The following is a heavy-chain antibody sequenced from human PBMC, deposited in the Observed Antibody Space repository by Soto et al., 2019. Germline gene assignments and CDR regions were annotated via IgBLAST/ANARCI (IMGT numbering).Heavy chain of an antibody. Sequence: GGSLRLSCAASGFTFSSYAMSWVRQAPGKGLEWVSSISGSGGGTYYADSVKGRFTFSRDNSKNTLYLQMNSLRAEDTTVYYCAKFGMATTKRSPPYYIDYWGQGALFTVSS. J-gene: IGHJ4*02. D-gene: IGHD1-1*01. V-gene: IGHV3-23*01. CDR2: ISGSGGGT. CDR1: GFTFSSYA. CDR3: AKFGMATTKRSPPYYIDY.